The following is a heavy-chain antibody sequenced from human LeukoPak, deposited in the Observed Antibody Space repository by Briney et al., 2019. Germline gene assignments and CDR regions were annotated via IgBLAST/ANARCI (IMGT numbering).Heavy chain of an antibody. V-gene: IGHV3-23*01. J-gene: IGHJ6*02. Sequence: GGSLRLSCAASGFTFSSYAMCWVRQAPGKGLEWVSAISGSGGSTYYADSVKGRFTISRDSSKNTLYLQMNSLRAEDTAVYYCANTKTKRYYYYGMDVWGQGTTVTVSS. D-gene: IGHD1-7*01. CDR2: ISGSGGST. CDR1: GFTFSSYA. CDR3: ANTKTKRYYYYGMDV.